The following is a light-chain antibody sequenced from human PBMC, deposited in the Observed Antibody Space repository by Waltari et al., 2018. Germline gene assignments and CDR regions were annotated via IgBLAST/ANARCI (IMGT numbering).Light chain of an antibody. Sequence: EIQMTQSPSSLSASVGDTVTINCRASQSISGFLFWYQQKPGKAPTLLIYSASSLQVGVPSRFRGSGSGTDFALTISGLQPEDFATYFCQQSYNTSWTFGRGTRVEV. V-gene: IGKV1-39*01. CDR2: SAS. CDR3: QQSYNTSWT. J-gene: IGKJ1*01. CDR1: QSISGF.